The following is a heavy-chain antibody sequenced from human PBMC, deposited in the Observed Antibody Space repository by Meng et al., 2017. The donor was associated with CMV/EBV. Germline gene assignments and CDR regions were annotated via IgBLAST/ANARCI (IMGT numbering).Heavy chain of an antibody. Sequence: GESVKISCAASGFTFSSYWMHWVRQAPGKGLVWVSRINSDGSSTSYADSVKGRFTISRDNAKNTLYLQMNSLRAEDTAVYYCARVVRGGSYLGGDYFDYWGREPWSPSPQ. CDR2: INSDGSST. D-gene: IGHD1-26*01. V-gene: IGHV3-74*01. CDR1: GFTFSSYW. J-gene: IGHJ4*02. CDR3: ARVVRGGSYLGGDYFDY.